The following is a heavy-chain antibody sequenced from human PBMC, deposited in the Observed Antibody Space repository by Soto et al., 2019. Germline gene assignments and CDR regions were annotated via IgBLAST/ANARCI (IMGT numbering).Heavy chain of an antibody. V-gene: IGHV1-18*01. CDR1: GYTFTSYG. J-gene: IGHJ4*02. Sequence: ASVKVSCKASGYTFTSYGISWVRQAPGQGLEWMGWISAYNGNTNYAQKLQGRVTMTTDTSTSTAYMELRSLRSDDTAVYYCARVIIVRGVIIGIDYWGQGTLVPVSS. CDR2: ISAYNGNT. D-gene: IGHD3-10*01. CDR3: ARVIIVRGVIIGIDY.